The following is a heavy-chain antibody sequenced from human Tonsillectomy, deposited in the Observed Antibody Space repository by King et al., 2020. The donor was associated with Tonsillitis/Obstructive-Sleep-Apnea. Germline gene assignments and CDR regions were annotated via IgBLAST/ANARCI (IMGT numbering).Heavy chain of an antibody. V-gene: IGHV3-9*01. Sequence: VQLVESGGVVVQPGRSLRLSCAASGFTLDDYAMHWVRQAPGGGLEWGSGISWYSGTIGYADSVKGRFTISRDNAKNSLYLQMNRLRAEDTAVYYCAKDKRVGARYYYMDVWGKGTTVTVSS. CDR1: GFTLDDYA. CDR2: ISWYSGTI. CDR3: AKDKRVGARYYYMDV. J-gene: IGHJ6*03. D-gene: IGHD1-26*01.